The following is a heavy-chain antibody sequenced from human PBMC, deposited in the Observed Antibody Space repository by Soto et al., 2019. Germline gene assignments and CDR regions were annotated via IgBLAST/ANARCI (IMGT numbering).Heavy chain of an antibody. CDR1: GFTFINYA. CDR2: ISGNGANT. Sequence: EVQLLESGGGLVRPGGSLRLSCAASGFTFINYAMTWVRQAPGAGLEWFSTISGNGANTHYADSVKGRFSISRDNSKNTLYIQMNSLRADDTAVYYCAKDYGSSRYFFDYWGQGALVTVSS. V-gene: IGHV3-23*01. J-gene: IGHJ4*02. CDR3: AKDYGSSRYFFDY. D-gene: IGHD6-19*01.